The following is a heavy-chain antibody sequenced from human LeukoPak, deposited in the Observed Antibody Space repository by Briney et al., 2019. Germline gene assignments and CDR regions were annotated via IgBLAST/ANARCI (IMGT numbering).Heavy chain of an antibody. D-gene: IGHD3-22*01. CDR2: ISGSGDNT. V-gene: IGHV3-23*01. CDR3: AKGSYYDSSGSFYFDY. CDR1: GLTFSSYA. J-gene: IGHJ4*02. Sequence: GGSLRLSCAASGLTFSSYAMSWVRQAPGKGLGWVSGISGSGDNTYYADSVKGRFTISRDNSKNTLYVQVNSLGTEDTAAYYCAKGSYYDSSGSFYFDYWGQGTLVTVSS.